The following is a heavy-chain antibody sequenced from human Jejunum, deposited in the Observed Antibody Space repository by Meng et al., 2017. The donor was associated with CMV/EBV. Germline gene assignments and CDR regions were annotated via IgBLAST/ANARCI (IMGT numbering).Heavy chain of an antibody. D-gene: IGHD2-2*01. Sequence: FTFSDFNMNWVRQAPGKGLEWVSSISSAGHYISYADSVKGRFTTSRDNARNSLYLQMGSLRADDTAVYYCAREDCTSTSCHTSDYWGQGTMVTVSS. J-gene: IGHJ4*02. CDR3: AREDCTSTSCHTSDY. CDR1: FTFSDFN. V-gene: IGHV3-21*01. CDR2: ISSAGHYI.